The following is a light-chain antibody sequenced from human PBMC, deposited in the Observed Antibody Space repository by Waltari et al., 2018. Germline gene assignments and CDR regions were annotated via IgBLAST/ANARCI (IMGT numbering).Light chain of an antibody. CDR1: PSYVVSYNL. V-gene: IGLV2-23*02. CDR3: CSYAGSGTYV. J-gene: IGLJ1*01. CDR2: EVI. Sequence: QSALTQPASVSGTPGQSITISCTGPPSYVVSYNLVSWYQHHPGKAPKLMICEVIKRPSGVSNRFSGSKSGNTASLTISGLQAEDEADYYCCSYAGSGTYVFGTGTKVTVL.